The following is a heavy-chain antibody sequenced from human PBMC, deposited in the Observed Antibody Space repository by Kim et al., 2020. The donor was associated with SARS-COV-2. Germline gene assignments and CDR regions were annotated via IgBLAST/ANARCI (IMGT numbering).Heavy chain of an antibody. CDR3: ASGRYYDISYYYYYGMDV. D-gene: IGHD3-9*01. Sequence: SETLSLTCTVSGGSISSSSYYWGWIRQPPGKGLEWIGSIYYSGSTYYNPSLKSRVTISVDTSKNQFSLKLSSVTAADTAVYYCASGRYYDISYYYYYGMDVWGQGTTVTVYS. V-gene: IGHV4-39*01. CDR2: IYYSGST. CDR1: GGSISSSSYY. J-gene: IGHJ6*02.